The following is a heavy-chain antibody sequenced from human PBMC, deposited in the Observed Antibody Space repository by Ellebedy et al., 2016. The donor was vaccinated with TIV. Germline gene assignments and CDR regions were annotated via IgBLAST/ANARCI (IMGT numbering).Heavy chain of an antibody. Sequence: GESLKISXAASGFTFSSYAMSWVRQAPGKGLEWVSAISGSGGSTYYADSVKGRFTISRDNSKNTLYLQMNSLRAEDTAVYYCAVTLITMIVVAPSNPFDYWGQGTLVTVSS. CDR2: ISGSGGST. CDR3: AVTLITMIVVAPSNPFDY. J-gene: IGHJ4*02. CDR1: GFTFSSYA. D-gene: IGHD3-22*01. V-gene: IGHV3-23*01.